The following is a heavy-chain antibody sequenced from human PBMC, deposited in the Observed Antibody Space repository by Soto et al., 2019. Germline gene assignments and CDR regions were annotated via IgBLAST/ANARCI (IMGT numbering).Heavy chain of an antibody. CDR3: ARGGSIVGAPYYFDY. CDR1: GFTFSSYG. CDR2: IWYDGSNK. Sequence: QVQLVESGGGVVQPGRSLRLSCAASGFTFSSYGMHWVRQAPGKGLEWVAVIWYDGSNKYYADSVKSRFTISRDNSKNTLYLQMNSLRAEDTAVYYCARGGSIVGAPYYFDYWGQGTLVTVSS. D-gene: IGHD1-26*01. V-gene: IGHV3-33*01. J-gene: IGHJ4*02.